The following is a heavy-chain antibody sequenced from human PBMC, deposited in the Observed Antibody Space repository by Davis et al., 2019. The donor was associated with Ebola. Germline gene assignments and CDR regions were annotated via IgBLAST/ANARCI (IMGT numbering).Heavy chain of an antibody. J-gene: IGHJ4*02. V-gene: IGHV4-59*08. CDR1: GGSISSYY. D-gene: IGHD5-18*01. CDR2: IYYSGST. Sequence: GSLRLSCTVSGGSISSYYWSWIRQPPGKGLEWIGYIYYSGSTNYNPSLKSRVTISVDTSKNQFSLKLSSVTAADMAVYYCARTARGGFDYWGQGTLVTVSS. CDR3: ARTARGGFDY.